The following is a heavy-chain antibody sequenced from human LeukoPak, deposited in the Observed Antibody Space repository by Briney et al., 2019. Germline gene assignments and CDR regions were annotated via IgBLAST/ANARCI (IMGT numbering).Heavy chain of an antibody. D-gene: IGHD3-10*01. CDR2: IYSGGST. CDR3: ARDESFYGSGRYY. Sequence: GGSLRLSCAASGFTVSSNYMSWVRQAPGKGLEWVSVIYSGGSTYYGDSVKGRFTISRDNSKNTLYLQMNSLRAEDTAVYYCARDESFYGSGRYYWGQGTLVTVSS. CDR1: GFTVSSNY. J-gene: IGHJ4*02. V-gene: IGHV3-53*01.